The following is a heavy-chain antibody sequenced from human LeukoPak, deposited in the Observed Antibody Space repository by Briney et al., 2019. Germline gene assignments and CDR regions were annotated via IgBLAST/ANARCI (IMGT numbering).Heavy chain of an antibody. CDR2: IWYDGSNK. Sequence: GGSLRPSCAASGFTFSSYGMHWVRQAPGKGLEWVAVIWYDGSNKYYADSVKGRFTISRDNSKNTLYLQMNSLRAEDTAVYYCARDHPEYGDAAFDYWGQGTLVTVSS. CDR1: GFTFSSYG. J-gene: IGHJ4*02. V-gene: IGHV3-33*01. CDR3: ARDHPEYGDAAFDY. D-gene: IGHD4-17*01.